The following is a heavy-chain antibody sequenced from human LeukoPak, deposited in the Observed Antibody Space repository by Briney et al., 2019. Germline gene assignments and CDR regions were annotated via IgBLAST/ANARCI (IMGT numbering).Heavy chain of an antibody. CDR3: ARDYCSSTSCLFDY. Sequence: GASVKVSCKASGYTFTSYYMHWVRQAPGQGLEWMGIINPSGGSTSYAQKFQGRVTMTRDTSISTAYMELSRLRSDDTAVYYCARDYCSSTSCLFDYWGQGTLVTVSS. D-gene: IGHD2-2*01. V-gene: IGHV1-46*01. CDR1: GYTFTSYY. J-gene: IGHJ4*02. CDR2: INPSGGST.